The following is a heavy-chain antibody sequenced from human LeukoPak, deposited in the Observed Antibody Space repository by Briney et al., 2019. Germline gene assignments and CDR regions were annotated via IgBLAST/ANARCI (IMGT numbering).Heavy chain of an antibody. D-gene: IGHD3-10*01. Sequence: PSETLSLTCAVYGGSFSGYYWSWIRQPPGKGLEWIGEINHSGSTNYNPSLKSRVTISVDTSKNQFSLKLSSVTAADTAVYYCATKRALSGSYYTNKAFDIWGQGTMVTVSS. V-gene: IGHV4-34*01. CDR2: INHSGST. CDR1: GGSFSGYY. CDR3: ATKRALSGSYYTNKAFDI. J-gene: IGHJ3*02.